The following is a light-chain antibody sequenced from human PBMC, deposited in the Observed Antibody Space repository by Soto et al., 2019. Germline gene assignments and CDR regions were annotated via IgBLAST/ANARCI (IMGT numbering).Light chain of an antibody. V-gene: IGKV1-5*01. CDR2: AAS. CDR1: QSISSW. Sequence: DIQMTQSPAALSASVGDGCTITFRASQSISSWLAWYQQKPGKAPKLLIYAASTLQSGVPSRFSGSGSGTDFTLTISSLQSEDFAVYYCQRYDNWPLTFGGGTKVDIK. CDR3: QRYDNWPLT. J-gene: IGKJ4*01.